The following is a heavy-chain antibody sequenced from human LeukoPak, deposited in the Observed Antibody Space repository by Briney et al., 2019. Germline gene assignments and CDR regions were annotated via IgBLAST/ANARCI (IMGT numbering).Heavy chain of an antibody. V-gene: IGHV4-39*01. CDR3: ARGRPGYSYGLMYNWFDP. CDR1: GGSISSSSYY. Sequence: SETLSLTCTVSGGSISSSSYYWGWIRQPPGKGLEWIGSMYYSGSTYYNPSLKSRVTISVDTSKNQFSLKLSSVTAADTAVYYCARGRPGYSYGLMYNWFDPWGQGTLVTVSS. D-gene: IGHD5-18*01. J-gene: IGHJ5*02. CDR2: MYYSGST.